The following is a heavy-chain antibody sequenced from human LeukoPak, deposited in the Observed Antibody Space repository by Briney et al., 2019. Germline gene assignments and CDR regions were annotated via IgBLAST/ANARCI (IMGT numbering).Heavy chain of an antibody. V-gene: IGHV1-69*05. CDR3: ARASTAHYDFWTTLKPPDAFDI. Sequence: SVKVSCKASGGTFSSYAISWVRQAPGQGLEWMGGIIPIFGTANYAQKFQGRVTMTRDTSTSTVYMELSSLRSEDTAVYYCARASTAHYDFWTTLKPPDAFDIWGQGTMVTVSS. D-gene: IGHD3-3*01. CDR1: GGTFSSYA. CDR2: IIPIFGTA. J-gene: IGHJ3*02.